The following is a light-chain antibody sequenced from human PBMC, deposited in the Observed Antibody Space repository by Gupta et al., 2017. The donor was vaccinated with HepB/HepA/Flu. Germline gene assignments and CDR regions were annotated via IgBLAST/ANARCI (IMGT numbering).Light chain of an antibody. CDR2: RDS. J-gene: IGLJ2*01. CDR1: NIGSKN. V-gene: IGLV3-9*01. CDR3: QVWDSSVGVV. Sequence: SYELTQPLSVSVALGQTARITCGGKNIGSKNVHWYQQEPGQAPVLVIFRDSNRPSGIPERFSGSNSGNTATLTISRAQAGDEADYYCQVWDSSVGVVFGGGTKLTVL.